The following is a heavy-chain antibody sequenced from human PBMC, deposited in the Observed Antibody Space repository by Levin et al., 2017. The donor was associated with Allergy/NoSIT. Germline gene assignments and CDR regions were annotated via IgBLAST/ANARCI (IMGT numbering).Heavy chain of an antibody. CDR2: ISYDGSNK. CDR3: ARGRRSKYYYDSSGYYSIRGGDDY. CDR1: GFTFSSYA. V-gene: IGHV3-30*04. D-gene: IGHD3-22*01. Sequence: PGGSLRLSCAASGFTFSSYAMHWVRQAPGKGLEWVAVISYDGSNKYYADSVKGRFTISRDNSKNTLYLQMNSLRAEDTAVYYCARGRRSKYYYDSSGYYSIRGGDDYWGQGTLVTVSS. J-gene: IGHJ4*02.